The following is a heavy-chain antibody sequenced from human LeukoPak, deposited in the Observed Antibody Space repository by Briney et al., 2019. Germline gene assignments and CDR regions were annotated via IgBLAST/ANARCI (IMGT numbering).Heavy chain of an antibody. CDR2: ITGSGDST. CDR1: GFIFRNYA. V-gene: IGHV3-23*01. J-gene: IGHJ4*02. Sequence: GASLRLSCAASGFIFRNYAMSWVRQAPGKGLEWVSAITGSGDSTYYAGSVKGRFTISRDNSKNTLYVEMNTLRAEDTAVYYCAKWGDYDILTGYYVSDFWGQGTLVTVSS. D-gene: IGHD3-9*01. CDR3: AKWGDYDILTGYYVSDF.